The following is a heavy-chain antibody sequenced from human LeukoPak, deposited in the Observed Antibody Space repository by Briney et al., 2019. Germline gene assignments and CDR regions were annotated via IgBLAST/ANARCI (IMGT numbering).Heavy chain of an antibody. D-gene: IGHD1-26*01. CDR2: INWNGGST. J-gene: IGHJ3*02. CDR1: GFTFSSYG. Sequence: GGPLRLSCAASGFTFSSYGMSWVRQAPGKGLEWVSHINWNGGSTGYADSLKGRFTISRDNAKNSLYLQMNSLRAEDTALYYCARMRVLWDLDDAFDIWGQGTMVTVSS. CDR3: ARMRVLWDLDDAFDI. V-gene: IGHV3-20*04.